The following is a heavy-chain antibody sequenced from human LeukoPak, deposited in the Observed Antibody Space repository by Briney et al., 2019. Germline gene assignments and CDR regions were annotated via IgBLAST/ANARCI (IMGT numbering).Heavy chain of an antibody. CDR3: AKDPYSYGHDYFDY. V-gene: IGHV3-9*01. J-gene: IGHJ4*02. D-gene: IGHD5-18*01. CDR2: ISWNSGSI. CDR1: GFTFDDYA. Sequence: PGRSLRLSCAASGFTFDDYAIHWVRQAPGKGLEWVSGISWNSGSIGYADSVKGRFTISRDNAKNSLYLQMNSLRAEDTALYYCAKDPYSYGHDYFDYWGQGTLVTVSS.